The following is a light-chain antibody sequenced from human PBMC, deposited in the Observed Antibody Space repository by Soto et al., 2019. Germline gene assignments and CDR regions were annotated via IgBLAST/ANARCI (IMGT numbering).Light chain of an antibody. J-gene: IGLJ3*02. CDR2: NTN. CDR1: SGSVSTSYY. Sequence: QTVVTQEPSFSVSPGRTVTLTCGLSSGSVSTSYYPSWYQQTPGHAPRTLIQNTNRRSSGVPDRFSGSILGNKAALTITGAQADDESDYYCVLFMGGGIWVFGGGTKLTVL. CDR3: VLFMGGGIWV. V-gene: IGLV8-61*01.